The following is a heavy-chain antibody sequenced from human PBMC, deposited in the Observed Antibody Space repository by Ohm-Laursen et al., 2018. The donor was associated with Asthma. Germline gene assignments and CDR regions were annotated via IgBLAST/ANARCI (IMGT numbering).Heavy chain of an antibody. V-gene: IGHV3-33*01. CDR2: IWYDGSNK. D-gene: IGHD5-18*01. CDR3: ARDYVEYSYGTPYYYYGMDV. Sequence: SLRLSCTAPGFTFSSYGMHWVRQAPGKGLEWVAVIWYDGSNKYYADSVKGRFTISRDNSKNTLYLQMNSLRAEDTAVYYCARDYVEYSYGTPYYYYGMDVWGQGTTVTVSS. J-gene: IGHJ6*02. CDR1: GFTFSSYG.